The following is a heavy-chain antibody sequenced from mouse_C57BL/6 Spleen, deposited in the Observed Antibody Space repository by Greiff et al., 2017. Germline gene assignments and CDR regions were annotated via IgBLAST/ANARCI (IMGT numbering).Heavy chain of an antibody. Sequence: QVQLQQSGAELSRPGASVKLSCKASGYTFTSSGISWVKQRTRQGLGRIGQTYPRCGNTYYNEQFKGKATLTADKSSSTAYMELRSVESEDTAVYFCAREGGMGTTKDYWGQGTTLTVSS. V-gene: IGHV1-81*01. CDR1: GYTFTSSG. J-gene: IGHJ2*01. CDR3: AREGGMGTTKDY. D-gene: IGHD2-14*01. CDR2: TYPRCGNT.